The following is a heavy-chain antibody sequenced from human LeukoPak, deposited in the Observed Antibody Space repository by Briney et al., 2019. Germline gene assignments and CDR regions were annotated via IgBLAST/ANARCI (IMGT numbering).Heavy chain of an antibody. CDR2: IYYSGST. D-gene: IGHD1-26*01. V-gene: IGHV4-59*08. J-gene: IGHJ4*02. Sequence: SETLSLTCAVYGGSFSSYYWSWIRQPPPKELEWIGYIYYSGSTNYNPSLKSRVTMSVDTSKNQFSLNLTSVTAADTAVYYCARLTSATYYSFDYWGQGTLVTVSS. CDR3: ARLTSATYYSFDY. CDR1: GGSFSSYY.